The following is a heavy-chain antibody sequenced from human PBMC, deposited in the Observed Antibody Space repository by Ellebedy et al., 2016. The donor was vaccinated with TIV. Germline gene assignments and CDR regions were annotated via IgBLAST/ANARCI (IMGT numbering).Heavy chain of an antibody. CDR1: GFTFSRYW. CDR2: IKEDGSEK. D-gene: IGHD5-12*01. CDR3: ARDRGYDTFDY. Sequence: GESLKISCAASGFTFSRYWMSWVRQAPGKGLEWVANIKEDGSEKHYVDSVRGRFTISRDNAKNSLYLQMNSLRAEDTAVYYCARDRGYDTFDYWGQGILVTVSS. J-gene: IGHJ4*02. V-gene: IGHV3-7*01.